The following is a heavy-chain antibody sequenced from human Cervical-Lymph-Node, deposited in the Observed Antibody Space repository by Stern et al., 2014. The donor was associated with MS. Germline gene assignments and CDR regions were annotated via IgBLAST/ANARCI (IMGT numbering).Heavy chain of an antibody. D-gene: IGHD6-6*01. Sequence: VQLVESGGGVVQPGRSLRLSCAASGFIFRSYGMHWVRQAPGKGLEWVAVVSYDGSSRNYADSVKGRFTISRDNSKNTLNLQMNRPRAEDPAVFYCARGIAARPEYYYGMDVWGQGTTVTVSS. CDR2: VSYDGSSR. CDR1: GFIFRSYG. V-gene: IGHV3-33*05. J-gene: IGHJ6*02. CDR3: ARGIAARPEYYYGMDV.